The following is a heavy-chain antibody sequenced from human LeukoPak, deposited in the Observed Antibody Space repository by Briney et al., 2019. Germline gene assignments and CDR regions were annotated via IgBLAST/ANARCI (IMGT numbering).Heavy chain of an antibody. CDR2: ISAYNGNT. Sequence: ASVKVSCKASGYTFTSHGISWVRQAPGQGLAWMGWISAYNGNTNYAQKLQGRVTMTTDTSTSTAYMELRSLRSDDTAVYYCARSRVLRYFDWLLVVGGDNDAFDIWGQGTMVTVSS. CDR3: ARSRVLRYFDWLLVVGGDNDAFDI. CDR1: GYTFTSHG. J-gene: IGHJ3*02. D-gene: IGHD3-9*01. V-gene: IGHV1-18*01.